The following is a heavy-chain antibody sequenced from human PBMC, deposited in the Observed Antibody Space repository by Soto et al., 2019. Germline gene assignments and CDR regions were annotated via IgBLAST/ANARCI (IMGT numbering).Heavy chain of an antibody. CDR3: AKGAAPGYSSGWHLGIDY. D-gene: IGHD6-19*01. Sequence: GGSLRLSCAASGFTFSSYAMSWVRQAPGKGLEWVSAISGSGGSTYYADSVKGRFTISRDNSKNTLCLQMNSLRAEDTAVYYCAKGAAPGYSSGWHLGIDYWGQGTLVTVSS. J-gene: IGHJ4*02. V-gene: IGHV3-23*01. CDR2: ISGSGGST. CDR1: GFTFSSYA.